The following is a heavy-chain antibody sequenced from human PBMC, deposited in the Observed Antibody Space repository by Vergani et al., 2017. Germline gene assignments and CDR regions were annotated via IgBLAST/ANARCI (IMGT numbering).Heavy chain of an antibody. Sequence: EVQLLESGGGLVQPGGSLRLSCAASGFTFSSYAMSWVRPAPGMGLEWVSAISGSGGSTYYADSVKGRFTISRDNSKNTLYLQMNSLRAEDTAVYYCAKSYDFWSGSNDYWGQGTLVTVSS. J-gene: IGHJ4*02. CDR2: ISGSGGST. CDR3: AKSYDFWSGSNDY. D-gene: IGHD3-3*01. V-gene: IGHV3-23*01. CDR1: GFTFSSYA.